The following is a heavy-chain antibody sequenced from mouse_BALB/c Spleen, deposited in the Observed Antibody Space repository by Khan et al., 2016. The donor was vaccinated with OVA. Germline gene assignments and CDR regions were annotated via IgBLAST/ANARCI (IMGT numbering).Heavy chain of an antibody. J-gene: IGHJ3*01. V-gene: IGHV1-4*01. CDR1: GYTFTSYT. D-gene: IGHD2-14*01. CDR2: INPSNGYT. Sequence: VQLQESGAELARPGASVKMSCKASGYTFTSYTIHWIKLRPGQGLEWIGYINPSNGYTNYNQKFKDKATLTADKSSTTAYMELSSLTSDDSALYNCVRDGAYHRNDGLFAYWGQGTLVTVSA. CDR3: VRDGAYHRNDGLFAY.